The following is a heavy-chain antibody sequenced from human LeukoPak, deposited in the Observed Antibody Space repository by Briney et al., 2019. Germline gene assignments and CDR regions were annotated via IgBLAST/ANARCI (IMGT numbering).Heavy chain of an antibody. Sequence: GGSLRLSCAASGFTFSTYTMSWVRQAPGKGLEWVSAISGSGGDTYYADSVKGRFTISRDNSKNTLFLQMNSLRAEDTAVFYCAKASGRGYCGSASCYTNFDFWGQGTLVTVSS. D-gene: IGHD2-2*02. CDR2: ISGSGGDT. V-gene: IGHV3-23*01. CDR1: GFTFSTYT. J-gene: IGHJ4*02. CDR3: AKASGRGYCGSASCYTNFDF.